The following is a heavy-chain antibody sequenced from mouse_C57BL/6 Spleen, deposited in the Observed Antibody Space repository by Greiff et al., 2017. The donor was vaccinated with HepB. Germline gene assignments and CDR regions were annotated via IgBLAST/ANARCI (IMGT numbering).Heavy chain of an antibody. CDR2: IDTSDSYT. J-gene: IGHJ3*01. CDR3: ARSELGLAD. D-gene: IGHD4-1*01. Sequence: QVQLQQPGAELVKPGASVKLSCKASGYTFTSYWMQWVKQRPGQGLEWIGEIDTSDSYTNYNQKFKGKATLTVDTSSSTAYMQLSSLTSEDSAVYYCARSELGLADWGKGTLVTVAA. V-gene: IGHV1-50*01. CDR1: GYTFTSYW.